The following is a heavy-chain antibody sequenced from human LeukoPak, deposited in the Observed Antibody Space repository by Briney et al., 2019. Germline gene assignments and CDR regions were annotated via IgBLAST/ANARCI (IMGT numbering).Heavy chain of an antibody. J-gene: IGHJ4*02. D-gene: IGHD6-25*01. CDR2: INHSGST. CDR1: GGSFSCYY. CDR3: ASSSAATWSYFDY. Sequence: SETLSLPFAVYGGSFSCYYWSWIRPPPGKGLEGIGEINHSGSTNYNSSLMRRVTISVDTTKNHSSLMLSSVTAADTAVYYCASSSAATWSYFDYWGQGTLVTVSA. V-gene: IGHV4-34*01.